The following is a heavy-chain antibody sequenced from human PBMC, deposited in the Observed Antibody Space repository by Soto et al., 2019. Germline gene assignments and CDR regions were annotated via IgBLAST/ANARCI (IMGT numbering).Heavy chain of an antibody. Sequence: PGGPKRLCWAAAGLNFSSHTMSRVLRDTGKGLEWVSAISGSARSTKYADSVKGRFTISGDNSKNTLFLQMSSLRAEDTAVYYCSKDVHYDIVTCIEYFHHWAQGTQVTVSS. CDR1: GLNFSSHT. J-gene: IGHJ1*01. V-gene: IGHV3-23*01. CDR3: SKDVHYDIVTCIEYFHH. CDR2: ISGSARST. D-gene: IGHD3-9*01.